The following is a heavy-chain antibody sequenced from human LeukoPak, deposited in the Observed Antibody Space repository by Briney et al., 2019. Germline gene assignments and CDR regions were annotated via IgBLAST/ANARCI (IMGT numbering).Heavy chain of an antibody. Sequence: ASVKVSCKASGYTFTSYGISWVRQAPGQGLEWMGWISAYNGNTNYAQKLQGRVTMTTDTSTSTAYMELRSLRSDDTAVYYCARGIQGYSNYDAFDIWGQGTMVTVSS. D-gene: IGHD3-22*01. CDR2: ISAYNGNT. J-gene: IGHJ3*02. V-gene: IGHV1-18*01. CDR1: GYTFTSYG. CDR3: ARGIQGYSNYDAFDI.